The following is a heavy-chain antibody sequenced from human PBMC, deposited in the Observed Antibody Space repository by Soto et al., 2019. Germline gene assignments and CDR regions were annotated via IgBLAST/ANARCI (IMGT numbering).Heavy chain of an antibody. J-gene: IGHJ4*02. Sequence: GGSLRLSCAASGFTFSSYAMSWVRQAPGKGLEWVSAISGSGGSTYYADSVKGRFTISRDNSKNTLYLQMNSLRAEDTAVYYCAKDRARPRTSMTTVTTGLSYFDYWGQGTLVTVSS. D-gene: IGHD4-17*01. CDR2: ISGSGGST. CDR1: GFTFSSYA. CDR3: AKDRARPRTSMTTVTTGLSYFDY. V-gene: IGHV3-23*01.